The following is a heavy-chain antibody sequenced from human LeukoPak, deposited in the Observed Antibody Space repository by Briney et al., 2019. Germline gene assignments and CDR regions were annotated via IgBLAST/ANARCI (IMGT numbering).Heavy chain of an antibody. CDR3: ARDGSTTNWFYY. V-gene: IGHV4-38-2*02. D-gene: IGHD1-26*01. Sequence: PSETLSLTCTVSGESMSDYFWTWIRQPPGKGLEWIGSSDYSGSTYNNPSLKNRVTISVDTSKNQFSLTLSSVTAADTAVYYCARDGSTTNWFYYWGQGTLVTVSS. J-gene: IGHJ5*01. CDR2: SDYSGST. CDR1: GESMSDYF.